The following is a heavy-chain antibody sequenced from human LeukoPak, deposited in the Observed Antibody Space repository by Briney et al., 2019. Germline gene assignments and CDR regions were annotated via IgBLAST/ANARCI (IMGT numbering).Heavy chain of an antibody. CDR2: MNPNSGNT. D-gene: IGHD4-17*01. V-gene: IGHV1-8*02. J-gene: IGHJ4*02. Sequence: GASVKVSCKASGYTFTSYYMHWVRQATGQGLEWMGWMNPNSGNTGYAQKFQGRVTMTRNTSISTAYMELSSLRSEDTAVYYCARGNYGGKRFDYWGQGTLVTVSS. CDR3: ARGNYGGKRFDY. CDR1: GYTFTSYY.